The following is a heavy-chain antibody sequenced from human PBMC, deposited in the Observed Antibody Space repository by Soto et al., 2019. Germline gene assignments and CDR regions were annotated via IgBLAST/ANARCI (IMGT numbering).Heavy chain of an antibody. Sequence: SETLSLTCAVYGGSFSGYYWSWIRQPPGKGLEWIGEINHSGSTNYNPSLKSRVTISLDTSRNQFSLKLNSVTAADTAVYYCARAASYASSYYFDFWGQGTLVTVSS. J-gene: IGHJ4*02. CDR3: ARAASYASSYYFDF. CDR2: INHSGST. V-gene: IGHV4-34*01. CDR1: GGSFSGYY. D-gene: IGHD6-6*01.